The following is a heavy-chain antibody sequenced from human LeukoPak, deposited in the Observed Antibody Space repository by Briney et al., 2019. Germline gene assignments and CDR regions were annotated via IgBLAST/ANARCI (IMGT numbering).Heavy chain of an antibody. V-gene: IGHV3-23*01. CDR2: ISGSGGST. D-gene: IGHD6-13*01. CDR3: AKDRGAAAGLADAFDI. Sequence: GGSLRLSCAASGFTFSSYAMSWVRQAPGKGLEWVSAISGSGGSTYYADSVKGRFTTSRDNSKNTLYLQMNSLRAEDTAVYYCAKDRGAAAGLADAFDIWGQGTMVTVSS. J-gene: IGHJ3*02. CDR1: GFTFSSYA.